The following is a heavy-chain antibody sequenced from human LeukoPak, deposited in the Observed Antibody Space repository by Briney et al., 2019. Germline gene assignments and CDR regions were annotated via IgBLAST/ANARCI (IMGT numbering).Heavy chain of an antibody. Sequence: GGSLRLSCAASGFTFSSYEMNWVRQAPGKGLEWVSYISSSGSTIYYADSVKGRFTISRDNAKNSLYLQMNSLRAEDTAVYYCARRLAASGNYWGQGTLVTVSS. D-gene: IGHD6-6*01. V-gene: IGHV3-48*03. CDR2: ISSSGSTI. CDR3: ARRLAASGNY. CDR1: GFTFSSYE. J-gene: IGHJ4*02.